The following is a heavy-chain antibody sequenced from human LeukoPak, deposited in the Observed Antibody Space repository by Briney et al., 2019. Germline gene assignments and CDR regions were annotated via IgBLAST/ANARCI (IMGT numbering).Heavy chain of an antibody. V-gene: IGHV4-31*03. CDR1: GGSISSGGSY. CDR3: ARRRGSYFDY. J-gene: IGHJ4*02. Sequence: SETLSLTCTVSGGSISSGGSYWSWIRQHPGKGLEWIGYIYYSGSTYYNPSLKSRVTISVDTSKNQFSLKLSSVTAADTAVYYCARRRGSYFDYWGQGTLVTVSS. CDR2: IYYSGST. D-gene: IGHD3-16*01.